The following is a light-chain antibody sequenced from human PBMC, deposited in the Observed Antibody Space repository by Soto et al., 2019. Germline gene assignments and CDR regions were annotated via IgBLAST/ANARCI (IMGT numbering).Light chain of an antibody. J-gene: IGKJ1*01. CDR3: QQSYSSPPT. V-gene: IGKV3-11*01. Sequence: EIVLTQSPATLSLSPGERATLSCRASQSVSSYLAWYQQKPGQAPRLLIYDASNRDTGIPPRFSGSGSGTDFTLTISSLQPEDFATYYCQQSYSSPPTFGQGTKVDIK. CDR2: DAS. CDR1: QSVSSY.